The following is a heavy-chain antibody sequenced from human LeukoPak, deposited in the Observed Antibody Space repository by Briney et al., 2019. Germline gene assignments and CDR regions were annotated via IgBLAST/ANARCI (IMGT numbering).Heavy chain of an antibody. D-gene: IGHD6-19*01. CDR1: GGSFSGYY. V-gene: IGHV4-34*01. CDR2: INHSGST. J-gene: IGHJ5*02. Sequence: SETLSLTCAVYGGSFSGYYWSWIRQPPGKGLEWIGEINHSGSTNYNPSLKSRVTISVDTSKNQFSLKLSSVTAADTAVYYCAGGPRIAVAGPGYWFDPWGQGTLVTVSS. CDR3: AGGPRIAVAGPGYWFDP.